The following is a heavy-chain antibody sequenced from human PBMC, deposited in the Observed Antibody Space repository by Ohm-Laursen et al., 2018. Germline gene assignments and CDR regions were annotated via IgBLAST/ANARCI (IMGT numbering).Heavy chain of an antibody. CDR2: IDWDDDK. CDR1: GFSLSTSATC. V-gene: IGHV2-70*11. D-gene: IGHD4-17*01. CDR3: ARERDYGDTPPYYFDY. J-gene: IGHJ4*02. Sequence: TQTLTLTCTFSGFSLSTSATCVSWIRQPPGKALEWLARIDWDDDKYYSTSLETRLTISKDPSKNRVVLTMTNMDPVDTATYYCARERDYGDTPPYYFDYWGQGTLVTVSS.